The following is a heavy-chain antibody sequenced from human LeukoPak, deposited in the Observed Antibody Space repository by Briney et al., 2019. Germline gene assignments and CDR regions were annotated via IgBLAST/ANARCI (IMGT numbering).Heavy chain of an antibody. CDR2: ISAYHANT. J-gene: IGHJ6*02. CDR1: GYTFTSYG. V-gene: IGHV1-18*01. Sequence: GASVKVSCKASGYTFTSYGISWVRQAAGQGLEWMGWISAYHANTNYAQNLQGRVTMTRNTSISTAYMELSSLRSEDTAVYYCARGRIWRYYYYGMDVWGQGTTVTVSS. CDR3: ARGRIWRYYYYGMDV.